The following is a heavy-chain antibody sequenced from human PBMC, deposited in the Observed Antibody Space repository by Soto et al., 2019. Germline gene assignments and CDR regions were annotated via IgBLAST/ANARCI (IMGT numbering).Heavy chain of an antibody. CDR1: GGSISSSSYY. Sequence: QLQLQESGPGLVKPSETLSLTCTVSGGSISSSSYYWGWIRQPPGKGLEWIGGIYYSGSTYYNPSLKSRVTISVDTSKNQCSLKLNSVTAADTAVYYCARRQRGSSTWIDYWGQGTLVTVSS. V-gene: IGHV4-39*01. D-gene: IGHD6-13*01. J-gene: IGHJ4*02. CDR3: ARRQRGSSTWIDY. CDR2: IYYSGST.